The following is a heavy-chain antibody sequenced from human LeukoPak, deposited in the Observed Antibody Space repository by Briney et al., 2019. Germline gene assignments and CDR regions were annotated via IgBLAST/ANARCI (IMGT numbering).Heavy chain of an antibody. CDR3: LVVGTSPTQPYYYYYYMDV. V-gene: IGHV1-46*01. J-gene: IGHJ6*03. CDR2: INPSGGST. CDR1: GYTFTSYY. Sequence: PGASVKVSCKASGYTFTSYYMHWVRQAPGQGLEWMGIINPSGGSTSYAQKFQGRVTMTRNTSISTAYMELSSLRSEDTAVYYCLVVGTSPTQPYYYYYYMDVWGRGTTVTVSS. D-gene: IGHD2-15*01.